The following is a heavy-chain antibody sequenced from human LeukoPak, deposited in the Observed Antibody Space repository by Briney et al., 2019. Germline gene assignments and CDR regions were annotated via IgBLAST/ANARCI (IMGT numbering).Heavy chain of an antibody. D-gene: IGHD3-10*01. V-gene: IGHV4-61*02. Sequence: SQTLSLTCTVSGGSISSGSYYWSWIRQPAGKGLEWIGRIYTSGSTNYNPSLKSRVTISVDKSKNQFSLKLSSVTAADTAVYYCARGGGRLDYWGQGTLVTVSS. J-gene: IGHJ4*02. CDR3: ARGGGRLDY. CDR1: GGSISSGSYY. CDR2: IYTSGST.